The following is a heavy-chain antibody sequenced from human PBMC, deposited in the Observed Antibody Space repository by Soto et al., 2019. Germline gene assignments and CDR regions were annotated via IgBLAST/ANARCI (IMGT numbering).Heavy chain of an antibody. V-gene: IGHV1-69*04. D-gene: IGHD3-3*01. CDR3: ARDITIFGVPDREADAFDI. CDR2: IIPILGIA. J-gene: IGHJ3*02. Sequence: SVKVSCKASGGTFSSYTISWVRQAPGQGLEWMGRIIPILGIANYAQKFQGRVTITADKSTSTAYMELSSLRSEDTAVYYCARDITIFGVPDREADAFDIWGQGTMVTVSS. CDR1: GGTFSSYT.